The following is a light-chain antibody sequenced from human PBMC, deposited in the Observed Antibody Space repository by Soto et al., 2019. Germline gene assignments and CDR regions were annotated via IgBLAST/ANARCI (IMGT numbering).Light chain of an antibody. Sequence: QSALTQPASVSGSPGQSITISCTGSSSDVGGYNSVSWYQQHPGKAPKLIIYDVSDRPSGVSNRFSGSKSVNTASLTISGSQAEDEADYYCNSYTSSSPVVFGGGTKLTVL. CDR2: DVS. CDR1: SSDVGGYNS. J-gene: IGLJ2*01. CDR3: NSYTSSSPVV. V-gene: IGLV2-14*03.